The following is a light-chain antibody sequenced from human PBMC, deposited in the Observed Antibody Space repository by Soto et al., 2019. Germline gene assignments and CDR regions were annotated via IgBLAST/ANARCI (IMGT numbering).Light chain of an antibody. Sequence: DIQMTQAPSTLSASVGDRVTITCRASQSVSRYLNWYQHKPGKAPKLLINAASNLRSGVPSRFSGSGSGTDFTLTIDGLQPEDFAVYYCQQSYITPPITFGQGTRLEIK. J-gene: IGKJ5*01. CDR2: AAS. CDR1: QSVSRY. CDR3: QQSYITPPIT. V-gene: IGKV1-39*01.